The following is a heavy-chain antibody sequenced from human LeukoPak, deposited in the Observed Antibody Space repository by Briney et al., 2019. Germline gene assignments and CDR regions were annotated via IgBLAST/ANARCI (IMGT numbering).Heavy chain of an antibody. Sequence: SETLSLTCTVSGGSISSSTYYWGWIRQPPGKGLEWIGEINHSGSTNYNPSLKSRVTISVDTSKNQFSLKLSSVTAADTAVYYCAGDRYYYDSSGYYLSYWGQGTLVTVSS. J-gene: IGHJ4*02. V-gene: IGHV4-39*07. CDR3: AGDRYYYDSSGYYLSY. D-gene: IGHD3-22*01. CDR1: GGSISSSTYY. CDR2: INHSGST.